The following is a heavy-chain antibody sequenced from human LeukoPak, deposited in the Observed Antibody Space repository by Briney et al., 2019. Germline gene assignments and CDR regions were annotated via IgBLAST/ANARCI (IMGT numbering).Heavy chain of an antibody. CDR2: IYYSGST. CDR3: ARVHGDYYYYGMDV. Sequence: SETLSLTCTVSGGSISSYYWSWIRQPPGKGLEWIGYIYYSGSTNYNPSLKSRVTISVDTSKNQFSLKLSSVTAADTAVYYCARVHGDYYYYGMDVWGQGTTVTVSS. CDR1: GGSISSYY. V-gene: IGHV4-59*01. D-gene: IGHD7-27*01. J-gene: IGHJ6*02.